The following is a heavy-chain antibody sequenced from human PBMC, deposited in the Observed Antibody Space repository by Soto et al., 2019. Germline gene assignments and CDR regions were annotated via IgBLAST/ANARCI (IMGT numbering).Heavy chain of an antibody. CDR2: ISVYTGNT. CDR1: GYTFTAYG. D-gene: IGHD2-21*02. J-gene: IGHJ4*02. V-gene: IGHV1-18*01. Sequence: ASVKVSCKASGYTFTAYGFNWVRQAPGQGLEWMGWISVYTGNTNYAQNLQGRVTMTTDTSARTAYMELRGLRSDDTAVYYCARGRAYGGGDCYLLDYWGQGTPVTVAS. CDR3: ARGRAYGGGDCYLLDY.